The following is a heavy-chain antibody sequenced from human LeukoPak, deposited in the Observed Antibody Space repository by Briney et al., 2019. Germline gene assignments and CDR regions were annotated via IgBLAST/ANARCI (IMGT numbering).Heavy chain of an antibody. J-gene: IGHJ4*02. CDR3: TPLSYYDSSGLTFDY. D-gene: IGHD3-22*01. Sequence: PGRSLRLSCTASGFTFGDYAMSWVRQAPGKGLEWVSFIRSKAYGGTTEYAASVKGRLTISRDDSKTIAYLQMNSLKTEDTAVYYCTPLSYYDSSGLTFDYWGQGTLVTVSS. V-gene: IGHV3-49*04. CDR1: GFTFGDYA. CDR2: IRSKAYGGTT.